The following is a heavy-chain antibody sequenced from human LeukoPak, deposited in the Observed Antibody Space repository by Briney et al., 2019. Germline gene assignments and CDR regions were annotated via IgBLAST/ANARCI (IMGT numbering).Heavy chain of an antibody. V-gene: IGHV4-39*07. CDR1: GGSISSRSYY. CDR2: IYHSGST. CDR3: AGGYWQQLVFFDY. Sequence: SETLSLTCTASGGSISSRSYYWGWIRQPPGKGLEWIGEIYHSGSTNYNPSLKSRVTISVDNSKKQLSLKLRSVTAADTAVYYCAGGYWQQLVFFDYWGEGSLVTVSS. D-gene: IGHD6-13*01. J-gene: IGHJ4*02.